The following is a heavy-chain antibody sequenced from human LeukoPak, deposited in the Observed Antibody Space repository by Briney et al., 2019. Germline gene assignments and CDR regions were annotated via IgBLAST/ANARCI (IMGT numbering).Heavy chain of an antibody. V-gene: IGHV3-21*04. CDR1: GLTFSTSG. Sequence: GGSLRLSCTTSGLTFSTSGFNWVRQAPGKGLEWVASIGPTGSDRYHADSIKGRFTISRDNANNFLYLQVDSLRAEDTAVYYCATETNGRHYDYWGQGTLLTVSS. CDR2: IGPTGSDR. D-gene: IGHD1-14*01. J-gene: IGHJ4*02. CDR3: ATETNGRHYDY.